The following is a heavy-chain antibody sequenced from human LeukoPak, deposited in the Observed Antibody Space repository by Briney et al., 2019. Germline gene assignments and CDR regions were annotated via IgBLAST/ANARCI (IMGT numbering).Heavy chain of an antibody. J-gene: IGHJ3*02. CDR3: ARVRATGAFDI. CDR2: INHSGST. CDR1: GGSFSGYY. V-gene: IGHV4-34*01. D-gene: IGHD1-26*01. Sequence: SETLSLTCAVYGGSFSGYYWTWIRQPPGKGLEWIGEINHSGSTNYNPSLKSRVTISVDTSKNQFSLKLSSVTDPDTAVYYCARVRATGAFDIWGQGTTVTVSS.